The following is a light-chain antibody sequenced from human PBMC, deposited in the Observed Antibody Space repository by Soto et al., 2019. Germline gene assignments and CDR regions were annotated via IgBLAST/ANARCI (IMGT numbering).Light chain of an antibody. CDR2: EVN. J-gene: IGLJ1*01. Sequence: QSVLTQPPSASGSPGQSVAISCTGTSSDVGGYSYVSWYQQHPGKAPKLMIYEVNKRPSGVPDRFSGSKSGNTASLTVSGLQAEDEADYYYSSYAGSSNVFGTGTKVTVL. CDR3: SSYAGSSNV. CDR1: SSDVGGYSY. V-gene: IGLV2-8*01.